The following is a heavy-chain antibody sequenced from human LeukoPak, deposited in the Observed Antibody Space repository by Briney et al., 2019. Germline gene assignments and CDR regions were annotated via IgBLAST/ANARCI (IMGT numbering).Heavy chain of an antibody. CDR3: ARDQRVTGRPDIDY. D-gene: IGHD6-6*01. CDR2: MSSDGSSR. Sequence: TGGSLRLSCAASGFTFRNHWMHWVRQTPGKGLGWVSRMSSDGSSRTYADSVKGRFTISRDNAKNTLYLQMNNLRAEDTAMYYCARDQRVTGRPDIDYWGQGTLVIASS. CDR1: GFTFRNHW. J-gene: IGHJ4*02. V-gene: IGHV3-74*03.